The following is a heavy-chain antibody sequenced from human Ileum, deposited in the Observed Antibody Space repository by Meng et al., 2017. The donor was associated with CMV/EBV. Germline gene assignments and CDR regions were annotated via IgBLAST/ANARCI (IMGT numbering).Heavy chain of an antibody. CDR2: INPKNGGT. J-gene: IGHJ4*02. CDR1: GYSFTGYY. D-gene: IGHD2-2*01. Sequence: CKPSGYSFTGYYIHWVRQAPGQGLEWMGWINPKNGGTNYAQKFQGRVTLTRDTSITTAYMELSRLRFDDTAVYFCATEIVVVPLADDFWGQGTLVTVSS. V-gene: IGHV1-2*02. CDR3: ATEIVVVPLADDF.